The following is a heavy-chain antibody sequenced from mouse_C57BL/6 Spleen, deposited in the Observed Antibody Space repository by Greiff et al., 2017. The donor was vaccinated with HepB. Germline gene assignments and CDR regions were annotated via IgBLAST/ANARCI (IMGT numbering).Heavy chain of an antibody. CDR3: ARYSDSSGYSYYYAMDY. V-gene: IGHV1-72*01. D-gene: IGHD3-2*02. J-gene: IGHJ4*01. CDR2: IDPNSGGT. CDR1: GYTFTRYW. Sequence: QVQLQQPGAELVKPGASVKLSCKASGYTFTRYWMHWVKQRPGRGLEWIGRIDPNSGGTKYNEKFKSKATLTVDKPSSTAYMQLSSLTSEDFAVYYCARYSDSSGYSYYYAMDYWGQGTSVTVSS.